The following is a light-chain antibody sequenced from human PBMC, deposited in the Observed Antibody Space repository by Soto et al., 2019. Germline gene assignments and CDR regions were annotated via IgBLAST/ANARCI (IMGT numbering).Light chain of an antibody. CDR1: QSVSSY. Sequence: EIVLTQSPATLPLYPGERATLSCRASQSVSSYLAWYQQKPGQAPRLLICDASKRAPGIPARFSGRGSGTDFTLTISILEPEDLAIYYCQQCSNEPLTFGGGTKVEIK. CDR2: DAS. J-gene: IGKJ4*01. V-gene: IGKV3-11*01. CDR3: QQCSNEPLT.